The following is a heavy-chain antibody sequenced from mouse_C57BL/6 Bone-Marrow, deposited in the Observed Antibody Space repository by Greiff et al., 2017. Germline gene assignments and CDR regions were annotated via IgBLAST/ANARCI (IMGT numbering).Heavy chain of an antibody. CDR1: GYTFTSYG. Sequence: VQLQESGAELVRPGASVKLSCKASGYTFTSYGISWVKQRTGQGLEWIGEIYPRSGNTDYNEKFKGKATLTADKSSNTAYMELRSLTSEDSAVYFCAGENYCGGSSNYFDYWGQGTTLTVSS. CDR2: IYPRSGNT. V-gene: IGHV1-81*01. CDR3: AGENYCGGSSNYFDY. D-gene: IGHD1-1*01. J-gene: IGHJ2*01.